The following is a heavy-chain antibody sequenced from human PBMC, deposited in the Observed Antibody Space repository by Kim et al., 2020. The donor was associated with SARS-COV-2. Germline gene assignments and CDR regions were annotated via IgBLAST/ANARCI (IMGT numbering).Heavy chain of an antibody. CDR2: ISTRGESI. J-gene: IGHJ4*02. Sequence: GGSLRLSCAASGLSFSDYYMNWVRQAPGKGLEWLSFISTRGESIFYAYSVEGRFTIARDNANNSLYLQMNYLRDEDTAVYYFARSGNGYNDFGSWDQG. CDR3: ARSGNGYNDFGS. D-gene: IGHD5-12*01. CDR1: GLSFSDYY. V-gene: IGHV3-11*01.